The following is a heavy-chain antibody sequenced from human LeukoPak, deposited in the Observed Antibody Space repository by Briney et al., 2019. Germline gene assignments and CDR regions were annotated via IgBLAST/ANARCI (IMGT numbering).Heavy chain of an antibody. D-gene: IGHD5-12*01. V-gene: IGHV4-59*01. J-gene: IGHJ3*02. CDR3: AREGDYAFDI. CDR1: GGSISSYY. Sequence: SETPSLTCTVSGGSISSYYWSWIRQPPGKGLEWIGYIYYSGSTNYNPSLKSRVTISVDTSKNQFSLKLSSVTAADTAVYYCAREGDYAFDIWGQGTMVTVSS. CDR2: IYYSGST.